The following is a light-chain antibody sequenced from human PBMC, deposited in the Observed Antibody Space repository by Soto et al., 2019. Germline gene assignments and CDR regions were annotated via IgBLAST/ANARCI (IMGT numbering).Light chain of an antibody. CDR1: RSNIGSNT. J-gene: IGLJ2*01. Sequence: QSVLTQPPSESGTPGQRVTISCSGSRSNIGSNTVNWYQQLPGPAPKFLIYSNNQRPSGVPKRFSGSKSGTSASLAISGLQSEDEADYYCATWDDSLNGHVVFGGGTKVTVL. CDR3: ATWDDSLNGHVV. V-gene: IGLV1-44*01. CDR2: SNN.